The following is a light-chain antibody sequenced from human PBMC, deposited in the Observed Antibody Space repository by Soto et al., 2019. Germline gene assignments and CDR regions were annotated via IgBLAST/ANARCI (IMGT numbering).Light chain of an antibody. CDR3: QQRSNWLT. J-gene: IGKJ4*01. CDR1: RSVSNN. CDR2: DAS. V-gene: IGKV3-11*01. Sequence: EIVMTQSPATLSVSPGERATLSCRASRSVSNNLAWYQQKPGQAPRLLIYDASKRATGVPARFSGSGSGTDFTLTISSLEPEDFAVYYCQQRSNWLTFGGGTKVDIK.